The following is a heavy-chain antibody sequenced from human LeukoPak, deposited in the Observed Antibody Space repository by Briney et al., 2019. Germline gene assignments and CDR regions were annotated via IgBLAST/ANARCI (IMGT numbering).Heavy chain of an antibody. J-gene: IGHJ4*02. D-gene: IGHD1-26*01. CDR1: GGSITTTDFD. CDR3: ARFKGGTGFDY. Sequence: SETLSLTCAVSGGSITTTDFDWAWFRQPPGQGFEWVATISSSGKAYYYPSLMSRVTISVDTSKNQFSLDVTSVTAADTGLFYCARFKGGTGFDYWGRGILVIVS. CDR2: ISSSGKA. V-gene: IGHV4-39*01.